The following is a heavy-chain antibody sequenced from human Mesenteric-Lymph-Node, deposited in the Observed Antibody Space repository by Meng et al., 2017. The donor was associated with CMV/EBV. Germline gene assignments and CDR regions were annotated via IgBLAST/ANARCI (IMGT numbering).Heavy chain of an antibody. D-gene: IGHD3-10*01. J-gene: IGHJ4*02. CDR1: GFTFSSYA. CDR2: ISGKGGST. CDR3: GRDSMKGGGFDC. Sequence: GESLKISCAASGFTFSSYAMSWVRQAPGKGLEWVSAISGKGGSTYYPDSVKGRFTISRDDSKNSLYLQMNSLKTEDTAVYYCGRDSMKGGGFDCWGQGILVTVSS. V-gene: IGHV3-23*01.